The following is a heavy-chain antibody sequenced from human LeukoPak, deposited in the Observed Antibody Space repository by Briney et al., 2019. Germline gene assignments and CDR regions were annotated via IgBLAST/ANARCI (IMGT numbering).Heavy chain of an antibody. D-gene: IGHD6-13*01. CDR3: ARAPRVASTGRFDY. CDR1: GYTFTSFG. CDR2: IGAYNGDT. Sequence: ASVKDSCKPSGYTFTSFGISWVRQAPGQGLEWMGWIGAYNGDTNYAQKFQGRVTMTTDTSTSTAYMEPRSLRSDDTAVYYCARAPRVASTGRFDYWGQGTLVTVSS. J-gene: IGHJ4*02. V-gene: IGHV1-18*04.